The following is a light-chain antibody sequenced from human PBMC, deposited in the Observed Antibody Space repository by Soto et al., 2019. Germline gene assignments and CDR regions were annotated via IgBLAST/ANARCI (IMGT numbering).Light chain of an antibody. Sequence: IQVTKSPSSLSASAADRVTITCRASQGISNYVAWYQQKPGKAPKLLIYAASTLQSGVPSRFSGRGSGTDFTLTISSLQPEDFATYYCQQLNSYPWTFGQGTKVDIK. J-gene: IGKJ1*01. CDR1: QGISNY. CDR3: QQLNSYPWT. CDR2: AAS. V-gene: IGKV1-9*01.